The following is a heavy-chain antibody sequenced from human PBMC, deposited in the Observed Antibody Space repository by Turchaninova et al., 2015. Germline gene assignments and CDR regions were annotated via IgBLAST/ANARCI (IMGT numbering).Heavy chain of an antibody. V-gene: IGHV3-30*18. CDR3: VKDQDY. J-gene: IGHJ4*02. CDR2: LSHEGSND. CDR1: GFTLSNQG. Sequence: VQLVESGGGVVQPGRSRRLSCAACGFTLSNQGMHWVRQAPGKGLEWVAGLSHEGSNDNDADSGKGRFSISRDNSKNTLYLHMNSLRGEDTAVYYCVKDQDYWGQGTLVTVSS.